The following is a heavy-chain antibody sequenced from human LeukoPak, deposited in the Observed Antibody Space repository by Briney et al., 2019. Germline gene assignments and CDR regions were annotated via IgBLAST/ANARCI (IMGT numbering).Heavy chain of an antibody. CDR3: AKGGGGYSSSWYAPRLKRYYYYGMDV. CDR1: GFTFSNYP. Sequence: PGGSLRLSCEASGFTFSNYPMSWVRQAPGRGLEWVSAISGSGGSTYYADSVKGRFTISRDNSKNTLYLQMNSLRAEDTAVYYCAKGGGGYSSSWYAPRLKRYYYYGMDVWGQGTTVTVSS. D-gene: IGHD6-13*01. CDR2: ISGSGGST. V-gene: IGHV3-23*01. J-gene: IGHJ6*02.